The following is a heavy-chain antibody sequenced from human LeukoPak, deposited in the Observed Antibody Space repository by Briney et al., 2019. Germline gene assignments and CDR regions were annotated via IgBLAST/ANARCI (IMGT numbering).Heavy chain of an antibody. D-gene: IGHD5-24*01. V-gene: IGHV4-34*01. CDR3: ARAQDGYNFKY. Sequence: SETLSLTCAVYGGSFSGYYWSWIRQPPGKGLEWIGEINHSGSTNYNPSLKSRVTISVDTSKNQFSLKLSSVTAADTAVYYCARAQDGYNFKYWGQGTLVTVSS. CDR2: INHSGST. CDR1: GGSFSGYY. J-gene: IGHJ4*02.